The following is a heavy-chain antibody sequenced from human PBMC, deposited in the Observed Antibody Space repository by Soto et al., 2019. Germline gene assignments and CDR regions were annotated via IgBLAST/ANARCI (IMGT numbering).Heavy chain of an antibody. CDR2: ISWNSGGI. CDR3: AKRDCSGGSCSRAFDY. V-gene: IGHV3-9*01. J-gene: IGHJ4*02. CDR1: GFTFDDYA. D-gene: IGHD2-15*01. Sequence: GGSLRLSCAASGFTFDDYAMHWVRQAPGRGLEWVSGISWNSGGIGYADSVKGRFTISRDNAKNSLYLQMNSLRAEDTALYYCAKRDCSGGSCSRAFDYWGQGTLVTVSS.